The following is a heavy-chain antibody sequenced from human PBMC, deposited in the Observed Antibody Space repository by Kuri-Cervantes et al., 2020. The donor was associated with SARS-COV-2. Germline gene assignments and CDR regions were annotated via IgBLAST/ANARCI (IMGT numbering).Heavy chain of an antibody. D-gene: IGHD5-18*01. J-gene: IGHJ3*02. CDR1: GYTFTSHY. V-gene: IGHV1-46*01. CDR2: INPSGGST. CDR3: ARDCTSFGYSYGHAFDI. Sequence: ASVKVSCKASGYTFTSHYMHWVRQAPGQGLEWMGIINPSGGSTSYAQKFQGRVTMTRDTSISTAYMELSRLRSDDTAVYYCARDCTSFGYSYGHAFDIWGQGTMVTVSS.